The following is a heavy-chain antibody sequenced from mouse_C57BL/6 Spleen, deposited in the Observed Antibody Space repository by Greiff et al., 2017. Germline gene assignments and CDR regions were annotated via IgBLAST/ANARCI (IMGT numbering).Heavy chain of an antibody. CDR1: GYTFTGYW. J-gene: IGHJ4*01. D-gene: IGHD2-5*01. Sequence: QVQLQQSGAELMKPGASVKLSCKATGYTFTGYWIEWVKQRPGHGLEWIGEILPGSGSTNYNEKFKGKATFTADTSSNTSYMPLSSLTTEDSAIYYCARRGSNYLYYYAMDYWGQGTSVTVSS. V-gene: IGHV1-9*01. CDR2: ILPGSGST. CDR3: ARRGSNYLYYYAMDY.